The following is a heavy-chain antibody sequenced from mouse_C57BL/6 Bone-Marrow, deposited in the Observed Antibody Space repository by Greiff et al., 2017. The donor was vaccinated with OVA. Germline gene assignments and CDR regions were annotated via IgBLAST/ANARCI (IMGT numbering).Heavy chain of an antibody. CDR1: GYTFTDYE. CDR2: IDPETGGT. J-gene: IGHJ2*01. V-gene: IGHV1-15*01. Sequence: VQRVESGAELVRPGASVTLSCKASGYTFTDYEMHWVKQTPVHGLEWIGAIDPETGGTAYNQKFKGKAILTADKSSSTAYMELRSLTSEDSAVYYCTRLYDYDADYGGQGTTLTVSS. D-gene: IGHD2-4*01. CDR3: TRLYDYDADY.